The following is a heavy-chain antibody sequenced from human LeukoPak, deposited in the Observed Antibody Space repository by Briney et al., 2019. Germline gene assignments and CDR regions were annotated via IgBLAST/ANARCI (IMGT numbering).Heavy chain of an antibody. Sequence: GGSLRLSCAASGISVSSNYMSWGRQAPGKGLEWVLVIYSGGSTYYADSVKGRFTISRDNSKNTVYLQMNSLRAEDTAVYYCARDIGSSAGFDYWGQGTLVTVSS. CDR1: GISVSSNY. CDR3: ARDIGSSAGFDY. V-gene: IGHV3-66*01. CDR2: IYSGGST. D-gene: IGHD6-13*01. J-gene: IGHJ4*02.